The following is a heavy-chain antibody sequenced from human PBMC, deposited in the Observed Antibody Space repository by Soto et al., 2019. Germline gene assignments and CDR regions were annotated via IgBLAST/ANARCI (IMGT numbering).Heavy chain of an antibody. CDR3: ARGGGYCSSTSCYFWFDP. V-gene: IGHV4-30-2*01. D-gene: IGHD2-2*01. CDR2: IYHSGST. J-gene: IGHJ5*02. CDR1: GGSISSGGYS. Sequence: SETLSLTCAVSGGSISSGGYSWSWIRQPPGKGLEWIGYIYHSGSTYYNPSLKSRVTISVDRSKNQFSLKLSSATAADTAVYYCARGGGYCSSTSCYFWFDPWGQGTLVTSPQ.